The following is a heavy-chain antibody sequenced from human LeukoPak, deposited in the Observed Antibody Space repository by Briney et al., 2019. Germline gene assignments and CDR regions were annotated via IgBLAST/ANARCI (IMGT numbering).Heavy chain of an antibody. CDR2: VIPVFGTT. J-gene: IGHJ4*02. CDR1: GCTFSSYT. V-gene: IGHV1-69*08. D-gene: IGHD5-24*01. CDR3: ARSPTLATIGFGFDS. Sequence: ASVKVSCKASGCTFSSYTINWLRQAPGQGLEWMGRVIPVFGTTNYAQNFQGRVTITADKSTSTAYMELSSLRSEDTAIYYCARSPTLATIGFGFDSWGQGTLVTVSS.